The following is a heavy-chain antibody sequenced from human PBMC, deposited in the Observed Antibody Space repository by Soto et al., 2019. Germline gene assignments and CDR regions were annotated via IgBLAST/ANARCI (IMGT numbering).Heavy chain of an antibody. CDR3: ARRYSSSFDY. CDR1: GGSIISFY. D-gene: IGHD6-13*01. CDR2: IYYSGST. V-gene: IGHV4-59*08. J-gene: IGHJ4*02. Sequence: SETLSLTCTVSGGSIISFYWSWIRQPPGKGLEWIGYIYYSGSTNYNPSLKSRVTISVDTSKNQFSLKLSSVTAADTAVYYCARRYSSSFDYWGQGTLVTVSS.